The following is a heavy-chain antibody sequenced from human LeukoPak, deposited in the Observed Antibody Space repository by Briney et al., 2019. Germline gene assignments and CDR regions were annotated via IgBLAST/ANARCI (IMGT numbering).Heavy chain of an antibody. D-gene: IGHD3-3*01. CDR2: IVVGSGNT. Sequence: ASVKVSCKASGFTFTSSAVQWVRQARGQRLEWIGWIVVGSGNTNYAQKFQERVTITRDMSTSTAYMELSSLRSEDTVVYYCARDGRRDRGYYDFWSGHNWFDPWGQGTLVTVSS. V-gene: IGHV1-58*01. CDR3: ARDGRRDRGYYDFWSGHNWFDP. CDR1: GFTFTSSA. J-gene: IGHJ5*02.